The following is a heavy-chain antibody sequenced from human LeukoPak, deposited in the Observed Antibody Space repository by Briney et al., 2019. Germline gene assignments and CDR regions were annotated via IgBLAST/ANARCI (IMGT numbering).Heavy chain of an antibody. CDR2: ISGSGGST. Sequence: GGSLRLSCAASGFTFSSYAMSWVRQAPGKGLEWVSAISGSGGSTYYADSVKGRFTISRDNSKNTLYLQMNSLRAADTAVYYCAKDRTPFGVMYYVDYWGQGTLVTVSS. J-gene: IGHJ4*02. D-gene: IGHD3-3*01. CDR1: GFTFSSYA. CDR3: AKDRTPFGVMYYVDY. V-gene: IGHV3-23*01.